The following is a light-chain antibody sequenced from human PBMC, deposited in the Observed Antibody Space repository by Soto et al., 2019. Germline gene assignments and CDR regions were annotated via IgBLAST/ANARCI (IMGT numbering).Light chain of an antibody. CDR1: QSVSSY. CDR3: QQRFNWPPWT. V-gene: IGKV3-11*01. J-gene: IGKJ1*01. CDR2: DAS. Sequence: EIVLTQSPATLSLSPWERATLSCRASQSVSSYLAWYQQKPGQAPRLLIYDASNRASGIPARFRGSGSGTDFTLTIGSLEPEDFAVYYCQQRFNWPPWTFGQGTKVDIK.